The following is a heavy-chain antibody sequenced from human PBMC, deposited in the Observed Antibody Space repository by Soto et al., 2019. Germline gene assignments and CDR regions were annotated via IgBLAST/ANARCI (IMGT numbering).Heavy chain of an antibody. CDR3: ARDLGKSYDSSGPFDY. J-gene: IGHJ4*02. CDR1: GYTFNGYY. V-gene: IGHV1-69*01. D-gene: IGHD3-22*01. Sequence: QEQLVQSGAEVKKPGASVKVSCKGSGYTFNGYYVHWVRQAPGQGLEWMGWINPIFGTANYAQKFQGRVTITADESTSTAYMELSSLRSEDTAVYYCARDLGKSYDSSGPFDYWGQGTLVTVSS. CDR2: INPIFGTA.